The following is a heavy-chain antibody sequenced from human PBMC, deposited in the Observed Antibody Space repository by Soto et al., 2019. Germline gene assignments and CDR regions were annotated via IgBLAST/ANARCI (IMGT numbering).Heavy chain of an antibody. CDR2: VYHSGCT. V-gene: IGHV4-4*02. Sequence: QVQLQESGPGLVKPSGTLSLTCAVSGGSISTSNWWSWVRQPPGKGLEWIGEVYHSGCTNYNPSSKSRVAMSVDTSENQFSLKFNSVTAADTALYYCASTSTSGTRFDYWGQGSLVTVSS. CDR3: ASTSTSGTRFDY. CDR1: GGSISTSNW. D-gene: IGHD1-1*01. J-gene: IGHJ4*02.